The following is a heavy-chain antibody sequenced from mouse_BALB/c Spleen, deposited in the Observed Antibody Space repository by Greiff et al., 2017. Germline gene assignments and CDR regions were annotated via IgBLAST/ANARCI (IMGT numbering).Heavy chain of an antibody. D-gene: IGHD1-1*01. CDR3: AREGYYGRTYFDY. CDR1: GYTFTDYA. Sequence: QVQLQQSGPELVRPGASVKISCKGSGYTFTDYAMHWVKQSHAKSLEWIGVISTYYGNTNYNQKFKGKATMTVDKSSSTAYMELGRLTSEDSAIYYCAREGYYGRTYFDYWGQGTTLTVSS. J-gene: IGHJ2*01. V-gene: IGHV1-67*01. CDR2: ISTYYGNT.